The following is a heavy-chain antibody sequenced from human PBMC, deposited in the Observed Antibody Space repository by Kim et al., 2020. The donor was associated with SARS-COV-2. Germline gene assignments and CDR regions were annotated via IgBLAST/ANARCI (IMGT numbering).Heavy chain of an antibody. CDR2: IYSSGAT. CDR1: GGSIDSYY. J-gene: IGHJ4*02. V-gene: IGHV4-59*13. D-gene: IGHD6-13*01. CDR3: ARGGYTASWYAGVFEY. Sequence: SETLSLTCTVSGGSIDSYYWSWIRQSPGKGLEWIGYIYSSGATNYNPSFKSRLTISVDTYKSQFSLKLTSVTAADTGVYYCARGGYTASWYAGVFEYWGQGTPVTVSS.